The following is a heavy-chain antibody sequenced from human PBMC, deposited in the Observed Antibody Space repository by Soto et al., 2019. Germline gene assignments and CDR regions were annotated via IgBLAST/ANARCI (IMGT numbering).Heavy chain of an antibody. J-gene: IGHJ3*02. V-gene: IGHV1-69*19. Sequence: QVQLVQSGAEVKKPGSSVKVSCKASGGTFSSYAISWVRQAPGQGLEWMGGIIPIFGTANYEQKFQGRVTITADLSTGIAVMEVSSLRSEDPVVYYCARVSRGGWRHRAVSALDAFDIWCQETMVTVSS. CDR3: ARVSRGGWRHRAVSALDAFDI. CDR1: GGTFSSYA. D-gene: IGHD6-19*01. CDR2: IIPIFGTA.